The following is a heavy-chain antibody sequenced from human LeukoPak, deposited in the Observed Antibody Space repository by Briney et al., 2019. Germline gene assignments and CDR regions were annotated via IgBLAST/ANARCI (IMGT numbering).Heavy chain of an antibody. Sequence: GGSLRLSCAASGFTVSSNYMSWVRQAPGMGLEWVSVIYSGGSTYYADSVKGGFTISRDNSKNTLYLQMNSLRAEDTAVYYCARGEATLNMAFDYWGQGTLVTVSS. J-gene: IGHJ4*02. CDR1: GFTVSSNY. CDR2: IYSGGST. V-gene: IGHV3-66*01. D-gene: IGHD1-26*01. CDR3: ARGEATLNMAFDY.